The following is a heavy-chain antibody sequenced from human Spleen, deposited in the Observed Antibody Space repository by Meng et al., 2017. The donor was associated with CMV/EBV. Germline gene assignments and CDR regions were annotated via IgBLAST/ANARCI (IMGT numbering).Heavy chain of an antibody. CDR1: GFTFSSYW. J-gene: IGHJ4*02. CDR2: INSDGSST. D-gene: IGHD2-2*01. V-gene: IGHV3-74*01. CDR3: ARDQGEYCSSTSCQRGFDY. Sequence: GGSLRLSCAASGFTFSSYWMHWVRQAPGKGLVWVSRINSDGSSTSYADSVKGRFTISRDNSKNTLYLQMNSLRAEDTAVYYCARDQGEYCSSTSCQRGFDYWGQGTLVTVSS.